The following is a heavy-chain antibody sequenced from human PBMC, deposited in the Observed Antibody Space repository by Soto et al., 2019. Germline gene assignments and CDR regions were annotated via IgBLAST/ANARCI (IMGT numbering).Heavy chain of an antibody. CDR2: IHFSGVA. CDR1: GGSINSGDYF. V-gene: IGHV4-30-4*01. J-gene: IGHJ5*02. D-gene: IGHD3-9*01. Sequence: QVQLQESGPGRVKPSETLSLTCTVSGGSINSGDYFWSWVRQPPGKGLEWIGYIHFSGVAYYNPYLKSRVSISVDTSKNQFSLDLSSVTAADMSVYYCARSAWSYDHLPGYYNRCWFDPCGHGALVTVSS. CDR3: ARSAWSYDHLPGYYNRCWFDP.